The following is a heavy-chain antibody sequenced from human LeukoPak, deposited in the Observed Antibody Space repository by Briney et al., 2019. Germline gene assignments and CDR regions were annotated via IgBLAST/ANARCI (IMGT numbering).Heavy chain of an antibody. CDR3: AGGVVRGVGYYYYGMDV. Sequence: SGGSLRLSCAASGFTFSDYYMSWIRQAPGKGLEWVSYISSSGSTIYYADSVKGRFTISRDNAKNSLYLQMNSLRAEDTAVYYCAGGVVRGVGYYYYGMDVWGQGTTVAVSS. D-gene: IGHD3-10*01. CDR1: GFTFSDYY. V-gene: IGHV3-11*04. J-gene: IGHJ6*02. CDR2: ISSSGSTI.